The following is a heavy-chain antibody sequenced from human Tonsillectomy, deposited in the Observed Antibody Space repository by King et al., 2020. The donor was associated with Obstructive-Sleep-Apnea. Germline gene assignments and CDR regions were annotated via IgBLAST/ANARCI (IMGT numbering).Heavy chain of an antibody. V-gene: IGHV3-13*01. CDR1: GFTFSSYD. J-gene: IGHJ4*02. D-gene: IGHD3-10*01. CDR2: IGTAVDT. Sequence: VQLVESGGGLVQPGGSLRLSCAASGFTFSSYDMHWVRQATGKGLEWGSAIGTAVDTYYPGSVEGRFTISRENAKNSLDLQMNSLRAGDTAVYYCARASITMVRGTYEFDYWGQGTLVTVSS. CDR3: ARASITMVRGTYEFDY.